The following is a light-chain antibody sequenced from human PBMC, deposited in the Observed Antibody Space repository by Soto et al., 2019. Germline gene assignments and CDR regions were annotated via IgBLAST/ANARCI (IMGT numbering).Light chain of an antibody. CDR2: DVS. Sequence: QSALTQPASVSGSPRQSITISCTGTSSDVGAYNYVSWFQQHPGKAPKLIIYDVSHRPSGVSNRFSASKSGNTASLTISGLQTEDEAHYYCSSYTSSSSYLLFGGGTKVTVL. V-gene: IGLV2-14*03. J-gene: IGLJ3*02. CDR3: SSYTSSSSYLL. CDR1: SSDVGAYNY.